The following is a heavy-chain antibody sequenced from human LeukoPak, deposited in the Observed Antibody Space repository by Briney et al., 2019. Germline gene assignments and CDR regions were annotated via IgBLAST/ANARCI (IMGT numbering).Heavy chain of an antibody. D-gene: IGHD5-24*01. J-gene: IGHJ4*02. CDR1: GFTFSSYS. Sequence: GGSLRLSCAASGFTFSSYSMNWVRQAPGEGLEWVSSISSSSSYIYYADSVKGRFTISRDNAKNSLYLQMNSLRAEDTAVYYGAREDEEMATTLDYWGQGTLVTVSS. CDR3: AREDEEMATTLDY. V-gene: IGHV3-21*01. CDR2: ISSSSSYI.